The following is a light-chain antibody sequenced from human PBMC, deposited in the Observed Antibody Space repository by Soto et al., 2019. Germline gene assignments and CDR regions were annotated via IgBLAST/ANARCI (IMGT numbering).Light chain of an antibody. CDR1: SSDVDGYNY. CDR2: EVS. Sequence: QSALTQPASVSGSPGQSITITCTGTSSDVDGYNYVSWYQQYPGKAPKLIIYEVSNRPSGVSNRFSGSKSGNTASLTISGLQAEDEADYCCSSYTSSNTFYVFGTGTKLTVL. J-gene: IGLJ1*01. V-gene: IGLV2-14*01. CDR3: SSYTSSNTFYV.